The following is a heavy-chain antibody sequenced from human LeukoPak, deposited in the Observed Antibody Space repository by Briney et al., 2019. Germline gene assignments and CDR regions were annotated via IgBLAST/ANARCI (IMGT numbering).Heavy chain of an antibody. CDR1: GFRFSSYE. J-gene: IGHJ3*02. CDR2: IGTVGDT. V-gene: IGHV3-13*01. D-gene: IGHD3-16*01. Sequence: GGSLRLSCAASGFRFSSYEMHWVRQATGKGLEWVSAIGTVGDTYYPDSVKGRFTISREDAKNSLYLQMSSLRAGDTAVYYCVRELTGENAFDIWGQGTMVTVSS. CDR3: VRELTGENAFDI.